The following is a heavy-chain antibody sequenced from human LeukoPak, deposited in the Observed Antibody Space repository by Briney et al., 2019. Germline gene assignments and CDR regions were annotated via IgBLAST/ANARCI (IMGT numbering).Heavy chain of an antibody. CDR3: ARAPVVPAALFDY. CDR1: GGSISSGGYY. Sequence: SETLSLTCTVSGGSISSGGYYWSWIRQHPGKGLEWIGYIYYSGSTYYNPSLKSRVTISVDTSKNQFSLKLSSVTAADTALYYCARAPVVPAALFDYWGQGTLVTVSS. V-gene: IGHV4-31*03. D-gene: IGHD2-2*01. J-gene: IGHJ4*02. CDR2: IYYSGST.